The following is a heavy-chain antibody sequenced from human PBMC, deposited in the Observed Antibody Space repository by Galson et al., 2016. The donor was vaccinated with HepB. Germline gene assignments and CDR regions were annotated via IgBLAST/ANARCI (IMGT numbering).Heavy chain of an antibody. V-gene: IGHV3-7*01. D-gene: IGHD2-8*02. CDR2: IKGDGSET. CDR1: GFTFSSYW. Sequence: SLRLSCAASGFTFSSYWMNWARQAPGKGLEWVANIKGDGSETYYVHSVKGRFTVSRDNAKNSLYLQMNSLRAEDTAVYYCARGGTGRCAFEYWGQGILVTGSS. J-gene: IGHJ4*02. CDR3: ARGGTGRCAFEY.